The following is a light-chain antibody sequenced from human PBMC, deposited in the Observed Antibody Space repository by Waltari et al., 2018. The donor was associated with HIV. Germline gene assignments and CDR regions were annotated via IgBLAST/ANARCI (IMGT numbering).Light chain of an antibody. J-gene: IGLJ3*02. Sequence: QTVVTQEPSFSVSPGGTVTLTCGLSSGPVSTTYYPSWYQQTPGQAPRTLIYSTNTRSSGVPDRFSGSILGNKAALTITGAQADDESDYYCVLYMGSGSCMFGGGTKLTVL. CDR3: VLYMGSGSCM. V-gene: IGLV8-61*01. CDR1: SGPVSTTYY. CDR2: STN.